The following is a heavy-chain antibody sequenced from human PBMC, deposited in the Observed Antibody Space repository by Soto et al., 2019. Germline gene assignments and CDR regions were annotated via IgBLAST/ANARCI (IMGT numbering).Heavy chain of an antibody. CDR3: ARGTYGDYGPY. CDR1: GYTFTSYG. D-gene: IGHD4-17*01. Sequence: ASVKVSCKASGYTFTSYGINWVRQAPGQGLEWMGWISAYNGNTDYEQKLQGRVTMTTDTSTSTAYMDLRSLRSDDTAVYYCARGTYGDYGPYWGQGTLVTVSS. V-gene: IGHV1-18*01. J-gene: IGHJ4*02. CDR2: ISAYNGNT.